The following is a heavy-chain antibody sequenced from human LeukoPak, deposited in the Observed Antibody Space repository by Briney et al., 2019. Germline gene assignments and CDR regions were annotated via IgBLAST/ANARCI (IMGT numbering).Heavy chain of an antibody. J-gene: IGHJ4*02. CDR1: GGCFSGYY. Sequence: SETLSLTCAVYGGCFSGYYWSWIRQPPGKGLEWIGEINHSGSTNYNPSLKSRVTISVDTSKNQFSLKLSSVTAADTAVYYCARSDYNFDYWGQGTLVTVSS. D-gene: IGHD4-11*01. CDR2: INHSGST. CDR3: ARSDYNFDY. V-gene: IGHV4-34*01.